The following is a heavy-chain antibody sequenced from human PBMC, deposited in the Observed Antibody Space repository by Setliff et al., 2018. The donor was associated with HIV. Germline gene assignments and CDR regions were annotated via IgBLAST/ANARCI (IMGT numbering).Heavy chain of an antibody. D-gene: IGHD3-22*01. Sequence: SGHTLVNPTATLTLTCSVSDFSLRNARVGMSWIRQPPGKALEWLAHIFSDDDKSYSTSLKTRLTISKDTSKNQLVLTMTNIDPVDTATYYCAHSDLYYDSSGYVDDWGQGTLVTVSS. CDR1: DFSLRNARVG. CDR2: IFSDDDK. CDR3: AHSDLYYDSSGYVDD. J-gene: IGHJ4*02. V-gene: IGHV2-26*01.